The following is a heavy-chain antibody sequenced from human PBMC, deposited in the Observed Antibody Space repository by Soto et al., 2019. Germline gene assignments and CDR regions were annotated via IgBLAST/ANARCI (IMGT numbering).Heavy chain of an antibody. J-gene: IGHJ3*02. CDR1: GFTFSSYS. CDR2: ISSSSSSTI. V-gene: IGHV3-48*01. CDR3: ARDRPGARSSPRNYDAFDI. Sequence: GGSLRLSCAASGFTFSSYSMNWVRQAPGKGLEWVSYISSSSSSTIYYADSVKGRFTISRDKAKNSLYLQMNSLRAEDTAVYYCARDRPGARSSPRNYDAFDIWGQGTMVTVSS. D-gene: IGHD6-13*01.